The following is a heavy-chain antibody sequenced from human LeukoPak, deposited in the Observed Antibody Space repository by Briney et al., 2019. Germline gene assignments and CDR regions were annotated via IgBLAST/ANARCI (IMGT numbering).Heavy chain of an antibody. CDR1: GVSISSSPYH. Sequence: SETLSLTCSVSGVSISSSPYHWGWIRQPPGKGLEWIGSIYYSGSSYSNPSLQSRVTMSIDTAKNQFSLKLSSVTAADTAVYYCAREIDYDSTAYVYWGRATLVTVSS. V-gene: IGHV4-39*02. D-gene: IGHD3-22*01. J-gene: IGHJ4*02. CDR2: IYYSGSS. CDR3: AREIDYDSTAYVY.